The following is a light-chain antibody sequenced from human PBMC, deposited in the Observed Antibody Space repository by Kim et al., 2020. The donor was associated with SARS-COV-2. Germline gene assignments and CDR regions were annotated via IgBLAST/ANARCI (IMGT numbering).Light chain of an antibody. V-gene: IGLV2-14*03. CDR2: DVR. Sequence: GQSITISCSGTSGDIGTSNIVSWYQHHPGEAPRLIIYDVRDRPSGVSARFSGSKSANTASLTISGLRSDDEADYYCCSTTNTLDYVFGSGTKVTVL. CDR3: CSTTNTLDYV. J-gene: IGLJ6*01. CDR1: SGDIGTSNI.